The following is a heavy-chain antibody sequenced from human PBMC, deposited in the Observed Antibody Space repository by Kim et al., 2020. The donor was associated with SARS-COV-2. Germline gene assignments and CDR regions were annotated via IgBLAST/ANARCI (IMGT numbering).Heavy chain of an antibody. CDR1: GGSISSYY. CDR2: IYYSGST. D-gene: IGHD1-26*01. V-gene: IGHV4-59*01. Sequence: SETLSLTCTVSGGSISSYYWSWIRQPPGKGLEWIGYIYYSGSTNYNPSLKSRVTISVDTSKNQFSLKLSSVTAADTAVYYCARMGATRDKSWFDPWGQGTLVTVSS. CDR3: ARMGATRDKSWFDP. J-gene: IGHJ5*02.